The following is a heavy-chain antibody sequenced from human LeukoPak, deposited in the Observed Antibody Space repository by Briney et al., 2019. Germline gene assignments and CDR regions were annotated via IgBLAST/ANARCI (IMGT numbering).Heavy chain of an antibody. V-gene: IGHV4-4*07. CDR3: ARYGPSWGLL. Sequence: PSETLSLTCTVSGGSIGTYYWSWIRQPAGEGLEWIGRIFTTGGANYNPSLKSRVTMSLDTSRNQFSLKLNSVTAADTAVYYCARYGPSWGLLWGQGALVTVSS. CDR1: GGSIGTYY. D-gene: IGHD7-27*01. J-gene: IGHJ4*02. CDR2: IFTTGGA.